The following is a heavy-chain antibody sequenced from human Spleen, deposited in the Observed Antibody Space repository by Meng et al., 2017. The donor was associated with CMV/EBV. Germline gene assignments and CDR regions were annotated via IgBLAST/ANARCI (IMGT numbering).Heavy chain of an antibody. V-gene: IGHV3-23*01. CDR1: EFTFSNYA. J-gene: IGHJ3*02. CDR2: ITASGGST. CDR3: ARGSPYDFWSGYYTGHAFDI. Sequence: GGSLRLSCAASEFTFSNYAMSWVRQAPGRGLAWVSAITASGGSTYYADSVKGRFTISRDNSKNTLYLQMNSLRAEDTAVYYCARGSPYDFWSGYYTGHAFDIWGQGTMVTVSS. D-gene: IGHD3-3*01.